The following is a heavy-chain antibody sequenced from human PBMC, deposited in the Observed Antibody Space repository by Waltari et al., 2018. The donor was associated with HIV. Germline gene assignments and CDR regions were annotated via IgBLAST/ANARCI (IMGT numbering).Heavy chain of an antibody. CDR2: IYSGGST. D-gene: IGHD6-19*01. J-gene: IGHJ2*01. CDR1: GFTVSRNY. Sequence: EVQLVATGGGLIQPGGSLRLSCAAPGFTVSRNYMSWVRTATGKGLEWVSVIYSGGSTYYADSVKGRFTISRDNSKNTLYLQMNSLRAEDTAVYYCARSMLIAVAAVGWYFDLWGRGTLVTVSS. CDR3: ARSMLIAVAAVGWYFDL. V-gene: IGHV3-53*02.